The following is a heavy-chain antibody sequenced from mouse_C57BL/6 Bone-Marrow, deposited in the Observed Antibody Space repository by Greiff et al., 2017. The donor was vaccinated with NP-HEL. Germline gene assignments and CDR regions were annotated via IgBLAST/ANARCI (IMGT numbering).Heavy chain of an antibody. V-gene: IGHV1-20*01. CDR3: ANGYWFAY. D-gene: IGHD2-2*01. CDR2: INPYNGDT. J-gene: IGHJ3*01. CDR1: GYSFTGYF. Sequence: VQLQQSGPELVKPGASVKISCKASGYSFTGYFMNWVMQSHGKSLEWIGRINPYNGDTFYNQKFKGKATLTVDKSSSTAHMELRSLTSEDSAVYYCANGYWFAYWGQGTLVTVSA.